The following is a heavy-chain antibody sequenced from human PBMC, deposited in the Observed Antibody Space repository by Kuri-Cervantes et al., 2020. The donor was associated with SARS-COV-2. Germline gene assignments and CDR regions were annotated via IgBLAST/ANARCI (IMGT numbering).Heavy chain of an antibody. CDR3: ATYDFWSGYSGYFQH. J-gene: IGHJ1*01. D-gene: IGHD3-3*01. CDR1: GGSISSYY. V-gene: IGHV4-39*07. CDR2: IYYSGST. Sequence: ESLKISCTVSGGSISSYYWGWIRQPPGKGLEWIGSIYYSGSTYYNPSLKSRVTISVDTSKNQFSLKLSSVTAADTAVYYCATYDFWSGYSGYFQHWGQGTLVTVSS.